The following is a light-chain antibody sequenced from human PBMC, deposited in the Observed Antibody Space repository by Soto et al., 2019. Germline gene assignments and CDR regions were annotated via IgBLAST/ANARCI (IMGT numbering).Light chain of an antibody. V-gene: IGKV3-15*01. Sequence: EIVMTQSPATLSVSPGERATLSCRASQSVSRNLAWYQQRPGQAPRLLISGASTRATGIAARFSGSGSGTDFTLTISRLEPEDFAVYYCQQYGSSPRTFGQGTKVDIK. CDR3: QQYGSSPRT. CDR1: QSVSRN. CDR2: GAS. J-gene: IGKJ1*01.